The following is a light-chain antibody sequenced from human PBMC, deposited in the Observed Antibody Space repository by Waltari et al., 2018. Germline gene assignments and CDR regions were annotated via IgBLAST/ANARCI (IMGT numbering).Light chain of an antibody. CDR2: DTS. V-gene: IGKV3-11*01. Sequence: EIVLTQSPATLSLSPGERATLSWRASQSVRSYLAWYQQKPGQAPRLLFYDTSYRASGIPGRFSSSGSGTDFTLTISSLEPEDFAVYYCQQRINWPITFGHGTRLEIK. J-gene: IGKJ5*01. CDR1: QSVRSY. CDR3: QQRINWPIT.